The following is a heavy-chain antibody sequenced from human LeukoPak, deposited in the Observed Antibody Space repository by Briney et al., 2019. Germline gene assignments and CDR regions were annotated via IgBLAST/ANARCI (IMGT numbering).Heavy chain of an antibody. V-gene: IGHV3-74*01. Sequence: GGSLRLSCAASGFTFSKYWLHWLRQAPGKGLVWVSRINPDDKSASYADSVKGRFTIARDDARKTLYLQMNSLRAEDTAVYYCLTIVETTFDAFDIWGQGTMVTVSS. CDR3: LTIVETTFDAFDI. D-gene: IGHD2/OR15-2a*01. CDR1: GFTFSKYW. J-gene: IGHJ3*02. CDR2: INPDDKSA.